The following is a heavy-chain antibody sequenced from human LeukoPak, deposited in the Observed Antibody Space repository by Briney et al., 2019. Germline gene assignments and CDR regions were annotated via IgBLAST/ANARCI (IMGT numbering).Heavy chain of an antibody. CDR1: GYTFTGYY. CDR3: ARGLAIGNCSSTSCYQAYYYGMDV. CDR2: INPNSGGT. J-gene: IGHJ6*02. Sequence: ASVKVSCKASGYTFTGYYMHWVRQAPGQGLEWMGWINPNSGGTNYAQKFQGRVTMTRDTSISTAYMELSRLRSDDTAVYHCARGLAIGNCSSTSCYQAYYYGMDVWGQGTTVTVSS. V-gene: IGHV1-2*02. D-gene: IGHD2-2*01.